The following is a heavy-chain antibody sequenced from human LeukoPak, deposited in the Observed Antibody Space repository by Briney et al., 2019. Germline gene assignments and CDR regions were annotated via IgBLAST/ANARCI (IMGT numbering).Heavy chain of an antibody. CDR1: GFTFTTYG. Sequence: GGSLRLSCVTSGFTFTTYGFHWVRQAQGKGLEGVAVIWYDGSKKYYADSVKGRFTFSRDNSENTLYLQRDNLRAEDNEVSYCARGRGYYLGSRNKSWFGSWGQGTLVPVS. CDR2: IWYDGSKK. J-gene: IGHJ5*01. D-gene: IGHD3-3*01. V-gene: IGHV3-33*01. CDR3: ARGRGYYLGSRNKSWFGS.